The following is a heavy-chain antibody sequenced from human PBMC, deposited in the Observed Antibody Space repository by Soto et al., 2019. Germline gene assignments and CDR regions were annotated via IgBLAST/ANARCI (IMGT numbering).Heavy chain of an antibody. V-gene: IGHV3-23*01. CDR1: GFTFSSYA. CDR3: AKDLRLGFGKTNYFDY. J-gene: IGHJ4*02. CDR2: ISGSGGST. D-gene: IGHD3-10*01. Sequence: GGSLRLSCAASGFTFSSYAMSWVRQAPGKGLEWVSAISGSGGSTYYADSVKGRFTISRDNSKNTLYLQMNSLRAEDTAVYYCAKDLRLGFGKTNYFDYWGQGTLVTVSS.